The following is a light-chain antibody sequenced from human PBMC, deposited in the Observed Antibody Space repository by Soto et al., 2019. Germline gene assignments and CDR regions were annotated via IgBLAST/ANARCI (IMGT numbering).Light chain of an antibody. CDR2: ENN. J-gene: IGLJ1*01. Sequence: QSVVTQPPPVSAAPGQKVTISCSGSSSNIGNNYVSRYQQLPGTAPKLLIYENNKRPSGIPDRFSGSKSGTSATLGITGLQTGDEADYYCGTWDSSLSVRVFGTGTKVTVL. V-gene: IGLV1-51*02. CDR1: SSNIGNNY. CDR3: GTWDSSLSVRV.